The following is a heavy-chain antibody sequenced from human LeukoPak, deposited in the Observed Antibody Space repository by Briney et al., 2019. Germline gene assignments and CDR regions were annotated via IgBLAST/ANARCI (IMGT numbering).Heavy chain of an antibody. D-gene: IGHD6-13*01. CDR1: GFTFSDYY. J-gene: IGHJ5*02. Sequence: GGSLRLSCAASGFTFSDYYMSWIRQAPGKGLEWVSYISSSSSYTNCADSVKGRFTISRDNAKNSLYLQMNSLRAEDTAVYYCARRAAAGPYNWFDPWGQGTLVTVSS. CDR2: ISSSSSYT. V-gene: IGHV3-11*06. CDR3: ARRAAAGPYNWFDP.